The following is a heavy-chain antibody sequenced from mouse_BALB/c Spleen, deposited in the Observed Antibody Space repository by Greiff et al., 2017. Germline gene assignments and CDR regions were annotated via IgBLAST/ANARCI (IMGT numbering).Heavy chain of an antibody. V-gene: IGHV14-3*02. CDR2: IDPANGNT. J-gene: IGHJ2*01. CDR1: GFNIKDTY. Sequence: VQLLQSGAELVKPGASVKLSCTASGFNIKDTYMYWVKQRPEQGLEWIGRIDPANGNTNYDPKFKGKDTITADTSSNTAYLQLSSLTSEDTAVYYCAKRLIRRGVDYWGQGTTVTVSS. D-gene: IGHD1-1*01. CDR3: AKRLIRRGVDY.